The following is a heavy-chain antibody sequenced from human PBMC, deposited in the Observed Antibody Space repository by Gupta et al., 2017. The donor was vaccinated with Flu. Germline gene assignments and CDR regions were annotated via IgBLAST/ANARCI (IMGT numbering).Heavy chain of an antibody. V-gene: IGHV4-59*01. CDR3: ARVPDYYDSSGDVMLFDY. D-gene: IGHD3-22*01. Sequence: QVQLQESGPGLVKPSETLSLPCTVSGGSISSYYWSWIRQPPGKGLEWIGYIYYSGSTNYNPSLKSRVTISVDTSKNQFSLKLSSVTAADTAVYYCARVPDYYDSSGDVMLFDYWGQGTLVTVSS. J-gene: IGHJ4*02. CDR1: GGSISSYY. CDR2: IYYSGST.